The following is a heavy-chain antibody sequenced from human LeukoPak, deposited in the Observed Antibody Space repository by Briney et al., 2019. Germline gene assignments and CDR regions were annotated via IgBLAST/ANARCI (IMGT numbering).Heavy chain of an antibody. CDR3: AKSYFDYSTYYSYYFNL. CDR2: IYTSGST. J-gene: IGHJ4*02. V-gene: IGHV4-4*09. CDR1: GGSISGGY. D-gene: IGHD4-11*01. Sequence: SETLSLTCTVSGGSISGGYWSWIRQPPGRGLEWIGYIYTSGSTNYNPSLKSRVTISVDTSKSQFALKLSSVTAADTAVYYCAKSYFDYSTYYSYYFNLWGQGALVTVSS.